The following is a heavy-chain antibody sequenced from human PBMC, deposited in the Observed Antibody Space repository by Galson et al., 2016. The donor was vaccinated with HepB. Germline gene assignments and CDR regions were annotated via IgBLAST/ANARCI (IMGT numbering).Heavy chain of an antibody. CDR3: ARDGNHGYDMDC. J-gene: IGHJ4*02. D-gene: IGHD1-14*01. Sequence: SLRLSCAASGFTFSGYNMDWVRQAPGKGLEWVSYISSGSSAIYYADSVKGRFTISRDNAKNSLYLQMSSLRDEDTAIYFCARDGNHGYDMDCWGQGTLVTVSS. CDR1: GFTFSGYN. CDR2: ISSGSSAI. V-gene: IGHV3-48*02.